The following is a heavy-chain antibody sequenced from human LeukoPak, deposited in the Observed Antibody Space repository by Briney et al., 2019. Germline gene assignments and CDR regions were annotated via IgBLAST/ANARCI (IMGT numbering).Heavy chain of an antibody. D-gene: IGHD7-27*01. Sequence: ASVKVSCKASGYTFTRYDINWIRLASGQGLEWMGWMNPNSGNTGYAQKFQGRVTITRINSINTAYMELSSLTSEDTAVYYCARVEATADNNYYYMDVWGKGTTVTVSS. CDR3: ARVEATADNNYYYMDV. CDR2: MNPNSGNT. V-gene: IGHV1-8*03. CDR1: GYTFTRYD. J-gene: IGHJ6*03.